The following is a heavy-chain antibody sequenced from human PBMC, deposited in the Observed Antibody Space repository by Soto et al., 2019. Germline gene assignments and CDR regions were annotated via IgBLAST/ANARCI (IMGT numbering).Heavy chain of an antibody. CDR3: ARLQYNFDY. Sequence: LSLTCTVSGGSISSYYWSWIRQPPGKGLEWIGYIYYSGSTNYNPSLKSRVTISVDTSKNQFSLKLSSVTAADTAVYYCARLQYNFDYWDQGTLVTVSS. D-gene: IGHD1-1*01. CDR2: IYYSGST. V-gene: IGHV4-59*08. CDR1: GGSISSYY. J-gene: IGHJ4*02.